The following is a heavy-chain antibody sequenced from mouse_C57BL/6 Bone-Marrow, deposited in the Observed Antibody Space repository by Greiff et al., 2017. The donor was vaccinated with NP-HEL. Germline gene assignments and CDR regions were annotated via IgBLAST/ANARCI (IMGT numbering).Heavy chain of an antibody. CDR1: GFTFSSYA. CDR2: ISDGGSYT. Sequence: EVQVVESGGGLVKPGGSLKLSCAASGFTFSSYAMSWVRQTPEKRLEWVATISDGGSYTYYPDNVKGRFTISRDNAKNNLYLQMSHLKSEDTAMYYCARDRGYYYGSASYWGQGTLVTVSA. D-gene: IGHD1-1*01. CDR3: ARDRGYYYGSASY. J-gene: IGHJ3*01. V-gene: IGHV5-4*01.